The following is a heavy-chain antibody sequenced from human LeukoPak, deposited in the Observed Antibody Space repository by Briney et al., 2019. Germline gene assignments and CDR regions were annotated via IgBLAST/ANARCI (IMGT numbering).Heavy chain of an antibody. CDR2: INPNSGGT. CDR1: GYTFTGYY. J-gene: IGHJ4*02. V-gene: IGHV1-2*02. Sequence: GASVKVSCKASGYTFTGYYMHWVRQAPGQGFEWMGWINPNSGGTNYAQKFQGRVTMTRDTSISTAYMELSRLRSDDTAVYYCARVSGSYYTLFGDWGQGTLVTVSS. CDR3: ARVSGSYYTLFGD. D-gene: IGHD1-26*01.